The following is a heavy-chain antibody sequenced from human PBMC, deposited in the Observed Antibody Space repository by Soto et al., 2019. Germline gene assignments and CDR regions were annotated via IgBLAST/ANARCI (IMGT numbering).Heavy chain of an antibody. D-gene: IGHD3-3*02. CDR3: ARGRSTFLASTYHYGMDA. J-gene: IGHJ6*02. CDR1: GFPFSEYY. V-gene: IGHV3-11*06. CDR2: ISSTGSYT. Sequence: GGSLRLSCAASGFPFSEYYMGWIRQAPGKGLEWVSYISSTGSYTNYADSVKGRFTISKDNARNSLYLQMNSLRAEDTAVYYCARGRSTFLASTYHYGMDAWGQVTTVTVSS.